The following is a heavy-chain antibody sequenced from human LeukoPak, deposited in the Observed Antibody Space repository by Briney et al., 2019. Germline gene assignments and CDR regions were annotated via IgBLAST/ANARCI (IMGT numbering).Heavy chain of an antibody. Sequence: QPGRSLRLSCAASGFTFSSYGMHWVRQAPGKGLEWVAVIWYDGSDKYYADSVKGRFAISRDNSKNTLYLQMNSLRAEDTAVYYCAKDKDYGYYMDVWGKGTTVTVSS. CDR3: AKDKDYGYYMDV. CDR1: GFTFSSYG. CDR2: IWYDGSDK. V-gene: IGHV3-33*06. J-gene: IGHJ6*03. D-gene: IGHD3-16*01.